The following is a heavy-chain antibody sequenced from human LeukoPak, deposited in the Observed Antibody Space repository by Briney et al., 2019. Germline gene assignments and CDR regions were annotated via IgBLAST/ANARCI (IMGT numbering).Heavy chain of an antibody. D-gene: IGHD2-15*01. J-gene: IGHJ5*02. CDR3: ARLVVGWFDP. CDR2: IYYSGST. CDR1: GGSISSSSYY. Sequence: RSSETLSFTCTVSGGSISSSSYYWGWIRQPPGKGLEWIGSIYYSGSTYYNPSLKSRVTISVDTSKNQFSLKLSSVTAADTAVYYCARLVVGWFDPWGQGTLVTVSS. V-gene: IGHV4-39*01.